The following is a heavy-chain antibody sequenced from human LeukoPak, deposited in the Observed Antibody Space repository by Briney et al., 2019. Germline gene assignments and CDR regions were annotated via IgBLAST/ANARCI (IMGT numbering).Heavy chain of an antibody. Sequence: GSLRLSCAASGFTFSSYWMSWVRQAPGKGLEWVSAISGSGGSTYYADSVKGRFTISRDNSKNTLYLQMNSLRAEDTAVYYCAKGTRPGAAAWNNWFDPWGQGTLVTVSS. CDR3: AKGTRPGAAAWNNWFDP. D-gene: IGHD6-13*01. CDR2: ISGSGGST. CDR1: GFTFSSYW. V-gene: IGHV3-23*01. J-gene: IGHJ5*02.